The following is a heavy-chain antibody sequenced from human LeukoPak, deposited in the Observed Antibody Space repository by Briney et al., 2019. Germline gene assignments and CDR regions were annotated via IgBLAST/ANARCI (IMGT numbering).Heavy chain of an antibody. CDR1: GGSISSSSYY. J-gene: IGHJ4*02. CDR2: IYYSGST. CDR3: ARQPAGIVVVPAAIGGGFDY. V-gene: IGHV4-39*01. Sequence: SETLSLTCTVSGGSISSSSYYWGWIRQPPGKGLEWIGSIYYSGSTYYNPSLKSRVTISVDTSKNQFSLKLSSVTAADTAVYYCARQPAGIVVVPAAIGGGFDYWGQGTPVTVSS. D-gene: IGHD2-2*01.